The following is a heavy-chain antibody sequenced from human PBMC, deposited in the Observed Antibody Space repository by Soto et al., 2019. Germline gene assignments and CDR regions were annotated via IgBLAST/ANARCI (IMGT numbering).Heavy chain of an antibody. CDR2: IIPILGIA. D-gene: IGHD6-13*01. V-gene: IGHV1-69*02. CDR1: GGTFSSYT. J-gene: IGHJ4*02. Sequence: QVQLVQSGAEVKKPGSSVKVSCKASGGTFSSYTISWVRQAPGQGLEWMGRIIPILGIANYAQKFQGRVTITADKSTSTGYMELSSLRSEDTAVYYCARATFRDNSSDYWGQGTLVNVSS. CDR3: ARATFRDNSSDY.